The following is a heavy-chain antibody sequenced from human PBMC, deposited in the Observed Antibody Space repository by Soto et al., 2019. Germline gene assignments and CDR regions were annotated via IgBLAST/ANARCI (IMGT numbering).Heavy chain of an antibody. CDR1: GYNFDTYW. V-gene: IGHV5-10-1*01. J-gene: IGHJ6*02. CDR2: IDPGDSKT. D-gene: IGHD6-13*01. CDR3: ARRIAAAGGYYYYAFDV. Sequence: RGESLKISCKGSGYNFDTYWINWVRQMPGKGLEWMGRIDPGDSKTKYSPSLEGHITISVDKSINTTYLQWRSLKASDTAIYYCARRIAAAGGYYYYAFDVWGQGTAVTVSS.